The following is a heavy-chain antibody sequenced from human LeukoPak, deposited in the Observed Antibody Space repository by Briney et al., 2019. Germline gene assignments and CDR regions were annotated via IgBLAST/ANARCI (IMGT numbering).Heavy chain of an antibody. D-gene: IGHD3-16*01. V-gene: IGHV3-23*01. CDR1: GFTFSTFA. J-gene: IGHJ1*01. CDR3: AKGGGYAEYFQH. Sequence: PGGSLRLSCAASGFTFSTFAMIWVRQPPGKGLEWVSSIFPSGGEIHYADSVRGRFTISRDNSKSTLSLQMNSLRAEDTAVYYCAKGGGYAEYFQHWGQGTLVTVSS. CDR2: IFPSGGEI.